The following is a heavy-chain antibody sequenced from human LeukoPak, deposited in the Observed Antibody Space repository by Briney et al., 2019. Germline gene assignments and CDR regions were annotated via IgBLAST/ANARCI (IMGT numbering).Heavy chain of an antibody. D-gene: IGHD2/OR15-2a*01. J-gene: IGHJ6*02. V-gene: IGHV3-7*01. CDR1: GFGFSTSW. CDR3: TSLSNSYGMDV. CDR2: IKQDGSEK. Sequence: PGRSLRLSCAASGFGFSTSWMSWVRQAPGKGLEWVANIKQDGSEKYYVDSVKGRFTISRDNAKNSVYLQMNSLRDEDTAVYYCTSLSNSYGMDVWGQGTTATVSS.